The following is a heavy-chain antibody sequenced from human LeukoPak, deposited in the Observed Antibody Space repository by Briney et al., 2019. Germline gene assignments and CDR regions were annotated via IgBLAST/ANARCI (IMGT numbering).Heavy chain of an antibody. Sequence: GGSLRLSCITSGFTFGDYALTWVRQAPGQGLEWVGFIRSKDKGGTTEYAASVKGRIAISRDDSKSISYLQMNSLRTEDTAVYYCTHGTSGYAYAYDHWGQGTLVTVSS. J-gene: IGHJ4*02. D-gene: IGHD3-22*01. CDR2: IRSKDKGGTT. V-gene: IGHV3-49*04. CDR1: GFTFGDYA. CDR3: THGTSGYAYAYDH.